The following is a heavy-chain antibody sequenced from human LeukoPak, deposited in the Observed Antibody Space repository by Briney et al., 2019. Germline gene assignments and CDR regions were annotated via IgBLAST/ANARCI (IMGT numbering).Heavy chain of an antibody. D-gene: IGHD2-2*01. CDR3: ARLPAAINGYFDP. J-gene: IGHJ5*02. CDR2: ISSSSSTI. V-gene: IGHV3-48*01. Sequence: GGSLRLSCAASGFTFSSYSMNWVRQAPGKGLEWVSYISSSSSTIYYADSVKGRLTISRDNSKNTLYLQMERLTAEDTAVYFCARLPAAINGYFDPWGQGTLVTVSS. CDR1: GFTFSSYS.